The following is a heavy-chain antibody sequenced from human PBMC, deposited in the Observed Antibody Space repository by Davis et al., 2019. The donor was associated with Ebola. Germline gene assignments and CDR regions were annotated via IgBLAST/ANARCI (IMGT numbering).Heavy chain of an antibody. CDR1: GFTFSSYA. CDR2: ISYDGSNK. D-gene: IGHD3-22*01. CDR3: ARDSSIVVCDI. V-gene: IGHV3-30-3*01. J-gene: IGHJ3*02. Sequence: PGGSLRLSCAASGFTFSSYAMHWVRQAPGKGLEWVAVISYDGSNKYYADSVKGRFTISRDNSKNTLYLQMNSLRAEDTAVYYCARDSSIVVCDIWGQGTMVTVSS.